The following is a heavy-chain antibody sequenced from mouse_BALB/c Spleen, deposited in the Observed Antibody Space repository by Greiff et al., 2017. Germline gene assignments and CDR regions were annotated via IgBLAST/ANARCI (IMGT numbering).Heavy chain of an antibody. J-gene: IGHJ4*01. CDR2: ISYSGST. CDR3: ARSYDYDDYAMDY. V-gene: IGHV3-2*02. CDR1: GYSITSDYA. Sequence: DVKLQESGPGLVKPSQSLSLTCTVTGYSITSDYAWNWIRQFPGNKLEWMGYISYSGSTSYNPSLKSRISITRDTSKNQFFLQLNSVTTEDTATYYCARSYDYDDYAMDYWGQGTSVTVSS. D-gene: IGHD2-4*01.